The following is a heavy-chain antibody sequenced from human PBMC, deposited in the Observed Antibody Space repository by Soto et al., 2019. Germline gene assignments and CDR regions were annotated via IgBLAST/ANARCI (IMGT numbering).Heavy chain of an antibody. D-gene: IGHD6-13*01. CDR2: INPSGGST. CDR1: GYTFTSYY. V-gene: IGHV1-46*01. J-gene: IGHJ4*02. CDR3: ARDSWASGIAGAGFFDY. Sequence: GAVKVSCKASGYTFTSYYMHWVRQAPGQGLEWMGIINPSGGSTSYAQKFQGRVTMTRDTSTSTVYMELSSLRSEDTAVYYCARDSWASGIAGAGFFDYWGQGTLVTVCS.